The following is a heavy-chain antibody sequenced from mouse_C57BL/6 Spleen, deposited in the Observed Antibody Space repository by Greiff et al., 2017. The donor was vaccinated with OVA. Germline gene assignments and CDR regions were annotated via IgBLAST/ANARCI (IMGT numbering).Heavy chain of an antibody. CDR3: AKGGRSSYPFDY. CDR2: IDPSNGGT. CDR1: GYTFTSYW. D-gene: IGHD1-1*01. V-gene: IGHV1-53*01. J-gene: IGHJ2*01. Sequence: QVQLKQPGTELVKPGASVKLSCKASGYTFTSYWMHWVKQRPGQGLEWIGNIDPSNGGTNYNEKFKSKATMTVDKSSSTAYMQLSSLTSEDSAVYYGAKGGRSSYPFDYWGQGTTLTVSS.